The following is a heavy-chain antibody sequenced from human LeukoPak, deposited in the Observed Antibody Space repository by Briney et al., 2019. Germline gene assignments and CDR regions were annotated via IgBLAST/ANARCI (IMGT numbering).Heavy chain of an antibody. D-gene: IGHD2-15*01. V-gene: IGHV3-23*01. Sequence: PGGSLRLSCAASGFPFSDYVMIWVRQPPGKGLEWVSGITASGDSTFYGDSVKGRFTMSRDNSRNTVYLQMNSLRVDDTAVYYCARRDIVVVVSASEYWGQGTLVTVSS. CDR2: ITASGDST. CDR3: ARRDIVVVVSASEY. CDR1: GFPFSDYV. J-gene: IGHJ4*02.